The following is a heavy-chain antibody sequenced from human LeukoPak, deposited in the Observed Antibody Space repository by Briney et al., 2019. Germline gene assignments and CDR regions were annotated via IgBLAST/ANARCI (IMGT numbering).Heavy chain of an antibody. CDR1: GGSISSSNW. CDR3: ARDRQYSNYDRWFDP. D-gene: IGHD4-11*01. J-gene: IGHJ5*02. Sequence: SETLSLTCAVSGGSISSSNWWSWVRPPPGKGPEWIGEIYHSGSTNYNPSLKSRVTISVDKSKNQFSLKLSSVTAADTAVYYCARDRQYSNYDRWFDPWGQGTLVTVSS. V-gene: IGHV4-4*02. CDR2: IYHSGST.